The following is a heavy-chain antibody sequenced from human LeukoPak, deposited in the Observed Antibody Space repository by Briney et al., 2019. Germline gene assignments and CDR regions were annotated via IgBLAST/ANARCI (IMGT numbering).Heavy chain of an antibody. J-gene: IGHJ4*02. V-gene: IGHV3-7*01. D-gene: IGHD5-18*01. CDR3: ARVLYFRENSYAGPFDQ. CDR2: IREDGSEA. Sequence: GGSLRLSCAASGFIFSNFWMSWVRQAPGKGLEWVANIREDGSEAYYVDFVKGRFTISRDNDKNSLHLQMNSLRVEDTAVYYCARVLYFRENSYAGPFDQWGQGTLVTVSS. CDR1: GFIFSNFW.